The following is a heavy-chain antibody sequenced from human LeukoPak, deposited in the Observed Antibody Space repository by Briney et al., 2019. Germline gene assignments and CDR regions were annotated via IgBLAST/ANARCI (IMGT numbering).Heavy chain of an antibody. CDR2: IYYSGST. D-gene: IGHD5-24*01. CDR3: ARTPYPEMATAASDY. V-gene: IGHV4-39*01. J-gene: IGHJ4*02. Sequence: NSSETLSLTCTVSGGSISSSSYYWGWIRQPPGKGLEWIGSIYYSGSTYYNPSLKSRVTISVDTSKSQFSLKLSSVTAADTAVYYCARTPYPEMATAASDYWGQGTLVTVSS. CDR1: GGSISSSSYY.